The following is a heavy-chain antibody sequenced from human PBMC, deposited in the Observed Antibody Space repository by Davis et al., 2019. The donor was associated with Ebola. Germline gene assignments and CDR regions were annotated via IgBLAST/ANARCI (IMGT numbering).Heavy chain of an antibody. Sequence: GESLKISCTASGFTFSSYGMHWVRQAPGKGLEWVAVISYDRSNKYYADSVKGRFTISRDNSKNTLYLQMNSLRAEDTAVYYCARGQPYGDYGMDVWGQGTTVTVSS. CDR1: GFTFSSYG. CDR2: ISYDRSNK. V-gene: IGHV3-30*03. CDR3: ARGQPYGDYGMDV. D-gene: IGHD4-17*01. J-gene: IGHJ6*02.